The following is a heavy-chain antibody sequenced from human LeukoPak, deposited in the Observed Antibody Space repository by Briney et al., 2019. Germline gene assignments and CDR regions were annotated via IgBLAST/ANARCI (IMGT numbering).Heavy chain of an antibody. Sequence: GGSLRLSCAASGFTFSSYAMSWVRQAPGKGLEWVSAISGSGGSTYYADSVKGRFTISRDNSKNTLYLQMNSLRAEDTAVYYCAKGEYSSGWGPVPLDYWGQGTLVTVSS. CDR3: AKGEYSSGWGPVPLDY. D-gene: IGHD6-25*01. V-gene: IGHV3-23*01. CDR1: GFTFSSYA. CDR2: ISGSGGST. J-gene: IGHJ4*02.